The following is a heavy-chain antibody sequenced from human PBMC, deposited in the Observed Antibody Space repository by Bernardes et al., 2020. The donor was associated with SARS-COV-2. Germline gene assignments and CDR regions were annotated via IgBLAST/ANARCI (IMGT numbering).Heavy chain of an antibody. CDR1: GFAFSTYD. D-gene: IGHD3-3*01. CDR3: SRGFLRRASHDTFDI. Sequence: GGSLRLSCAASGFAFSTYDMHWVRQAPGKGLEWVSGIGTADDTYYPDSVKGRFTISRENANNSLYLQMDSLRAGDTAIYFCSRGFLRRASHDTFDIWGQGTMVTVSS. V-gene: IGHV3-13*04. J-gene: IGHJ3*02. CDR2: IGTADDT.